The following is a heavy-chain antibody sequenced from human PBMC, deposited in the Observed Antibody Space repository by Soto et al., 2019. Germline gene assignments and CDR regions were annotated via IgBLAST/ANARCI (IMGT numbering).Heavy chain of an antibody. CDR3: ARDLSSGYDSYYFVY. J-gene: IGHJ4*02. CDR1: SRGYG. D-gene: IGHD3-22*01. CDR2: IDYSGKT. Sequence: SRGYGVGWTRKSPGKGLEWLGSIDYSGKTYKHPSLKSRVSASGDLSQNQFSLNLRSVTAADTAVYFRARDLSSGYDSYYFVYCGPGSLVTVSS. V-gene: IGHV4-38-2*02.